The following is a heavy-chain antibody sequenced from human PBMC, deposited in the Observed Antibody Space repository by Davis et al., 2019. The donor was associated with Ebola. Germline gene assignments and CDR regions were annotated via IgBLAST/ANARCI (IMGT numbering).Heavy chain of an antibody. D-gene: IGHD5-18*01. Sequence: SETLSLTCAVYGGSFSGYYWSWIRQPPGKGLEWIGEINHSGSTKYNPSLKSRVTISVDTSKNQFSLKLSSVTAADTAVYYCARGPRYSYGTPYYYGMDVWGQGTTVTVSS. CDR2: INHSGST. V-gene: IGHV4-34*01. CDR1: GGSFSGYY. CDR3: ARGPRYSYGTPYYYGMDV. J-gene: IGHJ6*02.